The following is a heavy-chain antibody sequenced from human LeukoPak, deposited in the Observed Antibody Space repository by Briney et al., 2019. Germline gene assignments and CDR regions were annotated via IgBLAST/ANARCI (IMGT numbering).Heavy chain of an antibody. D-gene: IGHD3-10*01. CDR3: ARAPYGSGSPRIY. CDR2: IYSGGST. Sequence: GGSLRLSCAASGFTVSSNYMSWVRQAPGKGLEWVSVIYSGGSTYYADSVKGRFTISRDNSKNTLYLQMNSLRAEDTAVYYCARAPYGSGSPRIYWGQGTLVTVSS. J-gene: IGHJ4*02. V-gene: IGHV3-53*01. CDR1: GFTVSSNY.